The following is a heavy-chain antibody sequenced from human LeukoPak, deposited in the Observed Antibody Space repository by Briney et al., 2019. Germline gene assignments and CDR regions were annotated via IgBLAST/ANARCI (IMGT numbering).Heavy chain of an antibody. CDR1: GGTFSSYA. V-gene: IGHV1-69*13. CDR3: AMGPQAGPIDY. CDR2: IIPIFGTA. Sequence: ASVKVSCKASGGTFSSYAISWVRQAPGQGLEWMGGIIPIFGTANYAQKFQGRVTITADESTCTAYMELSSLRSEDTAVYYCAMGPQAGPIDYWGQGTLVTVSS. J-gene: IGHJ4*02. D-gene: IGHD6-13*01.